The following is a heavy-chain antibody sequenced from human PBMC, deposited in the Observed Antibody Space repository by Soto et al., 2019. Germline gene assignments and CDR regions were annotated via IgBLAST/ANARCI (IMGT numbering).Heavy chain of an antibody. V-gene: IGHV5-51*03. CDR1: RYIFTSCW. CDR3: ASNTAMVTKTYYYNGMEV. D-gene: IGHD5-18*01. J-gene: IGHJ6*02. CDR2: IYPGDPNT. Sequence: GESLKISCKGSRYIFTSCWIGWVRQMCGKGLYWMGIIYPGDPNTSYRPPLQGQVTISADKSISTAYLQWSSLKASDTAMYYCASNTAMVTKTYYYNGMEVWVQGTTVTVSS.